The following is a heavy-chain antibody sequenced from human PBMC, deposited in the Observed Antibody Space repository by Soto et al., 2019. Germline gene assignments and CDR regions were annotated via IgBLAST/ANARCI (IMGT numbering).Heavy chain of an antibody. J-gene: IGHJ4*02. CDR1: GGSFSGYY. CDR2: INHSGST. CDR3: ARVRRIAVARIGY. Sequence: WETLSLTCAVYGGSFSGYYWSWIRQPPGKGLEWIGEINHSGSTNYNPSLKSRVTISVDTSKNQFSLKLSSVTAADTAVYYWARVRRIAVARIGYWGQGTRVTVHS. V-gene: IGHV4-34*01. D-gene: IGHD6-19*01.